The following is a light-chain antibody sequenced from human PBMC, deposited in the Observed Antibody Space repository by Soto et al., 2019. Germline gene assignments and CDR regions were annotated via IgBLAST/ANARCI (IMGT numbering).Light chain of an antibody. CDR1: SSDIGGFYY. J-gene: IGLJ1*01. CDR2: DGN. Sequence: QSALTQPASVSGSPGQSITISCTGTSSDIGGFYYVSWYQQYPGKAPKLVIYDGNKRPSGVPDRFSGSNSGNTASLTISGLQAEDEADYYCCSYVTTPEIFGTGTKLTVL. V-gene: IGLV2-14*03. CDR3: CSYVTTPEI.